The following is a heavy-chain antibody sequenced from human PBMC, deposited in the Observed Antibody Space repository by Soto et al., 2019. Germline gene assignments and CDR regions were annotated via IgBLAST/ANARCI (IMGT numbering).Heavy chain of an antibody. V-gene: IGHV3-9*01. Sequence: EVHLVESGGGWVQPGRSLRLSCAASGFTFDDYAMHWVRQAPGKGLEWVSGSSWDSGSIGYADSVKGRFTISRDNATNSLSLQMNSLRAEDTALYYCAKGTNSWVLFDNLGQGTLVTVSS. J-gene: IGHJ4*02. CDR2: SSWDSGSI. CDR3: AKGTNSWVLFDN. D-gene: IGHD6-13*01. CDR1: GFTFDDYA.